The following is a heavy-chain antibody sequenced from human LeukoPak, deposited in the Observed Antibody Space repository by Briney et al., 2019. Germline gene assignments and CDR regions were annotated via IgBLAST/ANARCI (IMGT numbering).Heavy chain of an antibody. Sequence: GGSLRLFCAASGLIFGIFDMNCVREAPGRGRECGLAISTRSRYIHYRDSVKGRYTSSRDDAKNSLYLQMNILRVEDTGFYLCAKADCSGSTSYLRRSWFDPWGQGTLVTVSS. CDR1: GLIFGIFD. CDR2: ISTRSRYI. J-gene: IGHJ5*02. V-gene: IGHV3-21*01. CDR3: AKADCSGSTSYLRRSWFDP. D-gene: IGHD2-15*01.